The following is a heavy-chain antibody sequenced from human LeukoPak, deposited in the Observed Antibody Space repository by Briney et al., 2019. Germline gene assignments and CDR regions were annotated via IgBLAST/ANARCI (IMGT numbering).Heavy chain of an antibody. Sequence: SETLSPTCTVSAGSINSDDYYWSWIRQPAGKGLEWIGRIYSPGTNYNYNPSLKSRVTISIDTSKNQFSLKLTSVTAGDTAMYYCARGIGTSYESSRDAFDIRGQGTMVTVSS. D-gene: IGHD3-22*01. J-gene: IGHJ3*02. V-gene: IGHV4-61*02. CDR1: AGSINSDDYY. CDR2: IYSPGTN. CDR3: ARGIGTSYESSRDAFDI.